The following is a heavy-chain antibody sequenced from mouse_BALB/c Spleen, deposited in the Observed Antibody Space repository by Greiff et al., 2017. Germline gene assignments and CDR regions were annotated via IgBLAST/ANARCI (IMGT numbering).Heavy chain of an antibody. D-gene: IGHD2-1*01. V-gene: IGHV1-4*02. CDR2: INPSSGYT. CDR1: GYTFTSYT. CDR3: ARGNYGNYENFDY. J-gene: IGHJ2*01. Sequence: QVQLQQSAAELARPGASVKMSCKASGYTFTSYTMHWVKQRPGQGLEWIGYINPSSGYTEYNQKFKDKTTLTADKSSSTAYMQLSSLTSEDSAVYYCARGNYGNYENFDYWGQGTTLTVSS.